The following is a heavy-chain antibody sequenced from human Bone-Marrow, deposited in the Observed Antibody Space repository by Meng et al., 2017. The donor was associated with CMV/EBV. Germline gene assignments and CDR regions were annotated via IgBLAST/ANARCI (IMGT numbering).Heavy chain of an antibody. CDR2: ISYDGSNK. Sequence: GESLKISCAASGFTFSSYAMHWVRQAPGKGLEWVAVISYDGSNKYYADSVKGRFTISRDNSKNTLYLQMNSLRAEDTAVYYCARNIDYDFWSGYHYGMDVWGQGTTVTVSS. CDR1: GFTFSSYA. V-gene: IGHV3-30*04. CDR3: ARNIDYDFWSGYHYGMDV. J-gene: IGHJ6*02. D-gene: IGHD3-3*01.